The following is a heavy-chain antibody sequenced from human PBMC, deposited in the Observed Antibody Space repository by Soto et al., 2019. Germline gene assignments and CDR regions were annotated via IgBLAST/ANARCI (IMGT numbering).Heavy chain of an antibody. J-gene: IGHJ4*02. Sequence: SETLSLTCAVYGGSFSGYYWSWIRQPPGKGLEWIGEINHSGSTNYNPSLKSRVTISVDTSKNQFSLKLSSVTAADTAVYYCARASMVPLFDYWGQGTLVTVSS. CDR1: GGSFSGYY. D-gene: IGHD3-10*01. CDR2: INHSGST. V-gene: IGHV4-34*01. CDR3: ARASMVPLFDY.